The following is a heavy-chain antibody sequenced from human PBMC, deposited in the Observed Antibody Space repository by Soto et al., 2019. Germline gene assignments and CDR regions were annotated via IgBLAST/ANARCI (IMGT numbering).Heavy chain of an antibody. D-gene: IGHD3-16*02. CDR1: GFTFSSYW. CDR3: ARETDYDYIWGSYRYNNWYFDL. J-gene: IGHJ2*01. Sequence: GGSLRLSCAASGFTFSSYWMSWVRQAPGKGLEWVANIKQDGSEKYYVDSVKGRFTISRDNAKNSLYLQMNSLRAEDTAVYYCARETDYDYIWGSYRYNNWYFDLWGRGTLVTVSS. V-gene: IGHV3-7*01. CDR2: IKQDGSEK.